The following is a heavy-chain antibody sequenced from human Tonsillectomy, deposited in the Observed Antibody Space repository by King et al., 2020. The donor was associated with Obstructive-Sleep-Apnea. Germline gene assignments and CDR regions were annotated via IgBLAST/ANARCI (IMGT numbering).Heavy chain of an antibody. Sequence: VQLQESGPGLVKPSGTLSLTCAVSGGSISSGNGWNWVRQPPGKGLEWSWEISHRWRTPYNPSLKSRGTISLCKPKNQVSLKLSSVTVADTAVYYCVTVEAADRGWFDPWGQGTLVTVSS. CDR3: VTVEAADRGWFDP. CDR1: GGSISSGNG. CDR2: ISHRWRT. D-gene: IGHD6-13*01. J-gene: IGHJ5*02. V-gene: IGHV4-4*02.